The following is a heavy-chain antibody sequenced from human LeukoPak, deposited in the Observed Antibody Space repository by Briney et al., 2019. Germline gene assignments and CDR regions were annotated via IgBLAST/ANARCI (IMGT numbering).Heavy chain of an antibody. CDR1: GYTFSMYA. J-gene: IGHJ3*02. D-gene: IGHD4-17*01. CDR3: AKDRINDYGDFTAFDI. Sequence: GGSLRLSCTASGYTFSMYAMSWVRQAPGKGLEWVSGISGSGGSKYYADSVTGRFAISRDNSNNMLYLQMNSLRAEDTAVYYCAKDRINDYGDFTAFDIWGQGTMVTVSS. V-gene: IGHV3-23*01. CDR2: ISGSGGSK.